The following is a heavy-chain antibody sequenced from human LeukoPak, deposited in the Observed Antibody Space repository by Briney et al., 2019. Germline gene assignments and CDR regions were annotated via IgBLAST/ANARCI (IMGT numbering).Heavy chain of an antibody. J-gene: IGHJ4*02. CDR1: GFIFSSRW. Sequence: GGSLRLSCAASGFIFSSRWMSWVRQAPGEGLEWVANIKRDGSGEYYVDSVKGRFTISRDNAKNSLYLQMNSLRAEDTAVYYCASLLGDKTIFDYWGQGTLVTVSS. D-gene: IGHD1-26*01. CDR3: ASLLGDKTIFDY. CDR2: IKRDGSGE. V-gene: IGHV3-7*01.